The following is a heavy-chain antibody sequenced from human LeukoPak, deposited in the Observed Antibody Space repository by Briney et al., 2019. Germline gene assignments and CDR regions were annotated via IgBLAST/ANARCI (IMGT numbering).Heavy chain of an antibody. CDR1: GFTFSSYA. V-gene: IGHV3-30-3*01. J-gene: IGHJ4*02. Sequence: PGGSLRLSCAASGFTFSSYAMHWVRQAPGKGLEWVAVISYDGSNKYYADSVKGRFTISRDNAKSSLYLQLNSLRAEDTAVYYCARGATVITPPLDYWGQGTLVTVSS. CDR3: ARGATVITPPLDY. CDR2: ISYDGSNK. D-gene: IGHD4-23*01.